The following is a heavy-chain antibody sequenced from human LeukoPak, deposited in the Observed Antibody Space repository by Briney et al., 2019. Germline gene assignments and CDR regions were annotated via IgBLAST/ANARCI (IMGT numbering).Heavy chain of an antibody. CDR2: IKQDGSEK. CDR1: GFTFSSYW. CDR3: ASVHSSGYYYFDY. Sequence: GGSLRLSCAASGFTFSSYWMSWVRQAPGKGLEWVANIKQDGSEKYYVDSVKGRFTISRDNAKNSLYLQMNSLRAEDTAVYYCASVHSSGYYYFDYWGQGTLVTVSS. V-gene: IGHV3-7*01. J-gene: IGHJ4*02. D-gene: IGHD3-22*01.